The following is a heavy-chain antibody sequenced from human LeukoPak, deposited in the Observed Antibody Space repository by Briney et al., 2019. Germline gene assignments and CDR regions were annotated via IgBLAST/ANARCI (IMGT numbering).Heavy chain of an antibody. V-gene: IGHV1-2*02. Sequence: GASVKVSCKASGYTFTGYYTHWVRQAPGQGLEWMGWINPNSGGTNYAQKFQGRVTMTRDTSISTAYMELSRLRSDDTAVYYCATGVIVGAPGGFDPWGQGTLVTVSS. J-gene: IGHJ5*02. CDR1: GYTFTGYY. CDR3: ATGVIVGAPGGFDP. CDR2: INPNSGGT. D-gene: IGHD1-26*01.